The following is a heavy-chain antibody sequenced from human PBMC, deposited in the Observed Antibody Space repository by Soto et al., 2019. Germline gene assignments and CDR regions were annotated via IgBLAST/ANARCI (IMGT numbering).Heavy chain of an antibody. J-gene: IGHJ2*01. CDR2: IYYSGST. V-gene: IGHV4-59*01. Sequence: PSETLSLTCTVSGGSISSYYWSWIRQPPGKGLEWIGYIYYSGSTNYNPSLKSRVTISVDTSKNQFSLKLSSVTAADTAVYYCARTALVVPAAMSQHWYFDLLSRGALITVSS. CDR1: GGSISSYY. D-gene: IGHD2-2*01. CDR3: ARTALVVPAAMSQHWYFDL.